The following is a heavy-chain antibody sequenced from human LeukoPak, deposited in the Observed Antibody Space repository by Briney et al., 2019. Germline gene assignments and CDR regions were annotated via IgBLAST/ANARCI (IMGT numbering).Heavy chain of an antibody. J-gene: IGHJ4*02. CDR3: ARDGDSTVIDY. V-gene: IGHV1-46*01. D-gene: IGHD4-17*01. Sequence: ASAKVSCKASGYTFTSYYMHWVRQASGQGLEWMGIINPSGGSTSYAQKFQGRVTMTRDTSTSTVYMELSSLRSEDTAVYYCARDGDSTVIDYWGQGTLVTVSS. CDR1: GYTFTSYY. CDR2: INPSGGST.